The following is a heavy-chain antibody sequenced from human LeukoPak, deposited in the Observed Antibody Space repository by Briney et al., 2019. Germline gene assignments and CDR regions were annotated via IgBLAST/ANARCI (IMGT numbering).Heavy chain of an antibody. CDR1: GYTFTSYY. CDR2: INPNSGGT. CDR3: ARDGSGSYYKLYNWFDP. V-gene: IGHV1-2*02. D-gene: IGHD3-10*01. Sequence: VASVKVSCKASGYTFTSYYMHWVRQAPGQGLEWMGWINPNSGGTNYAQKFQGRVTMTRDTSISTAYMELSRLRSDDTAVYYCARDGSGSYYKLYNWFDPWGQGTLVTVSS. J-gene: IGHJ5*02.